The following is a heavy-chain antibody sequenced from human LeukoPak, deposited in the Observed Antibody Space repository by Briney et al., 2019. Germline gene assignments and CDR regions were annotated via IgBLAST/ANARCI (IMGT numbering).Heavy chain of an antibody. CDR1: GFTFSSYA. CDR2: ISGSGGST. Sequence: QPGGSLRLSCAASGFTFSSYAMSWVRQAPGKGLEWVSGISGSGGSTYYADSVKGRFTISRDNSKNTLYLQMNSLRAEDTAVYYCANYGYCSSTSCEGPIDYWGQGTLVTVSS. D-gene: IGHD2-2*01. V-gene: IGHV3-23*01. J-gene: IGHJ4*02. CDR3: ANYGYCSSTSCEGPIDY.